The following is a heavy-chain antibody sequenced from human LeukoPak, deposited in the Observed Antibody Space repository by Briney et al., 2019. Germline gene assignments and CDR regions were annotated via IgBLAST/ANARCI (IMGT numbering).Heavy chain of an antibody. Sequence: SETLSLTCAVSGGSISSRNWWSWVRQPPGKGLEWIGEISDSGSTNYNPSLRTRVSISVDKSKNQFPLKLSSVTAADTAVYYCARIVGRGADYYYYYMDVWGKGTTVTVSS. CDR2: ISDSGST. CDR3: ARIVGRGADYYYYYMDV. CDR1: GGSISSRNW. D-gene: IGHD1-26*01. V-gene: IGHV4-4*02. J-gene: IGHJ6*03.